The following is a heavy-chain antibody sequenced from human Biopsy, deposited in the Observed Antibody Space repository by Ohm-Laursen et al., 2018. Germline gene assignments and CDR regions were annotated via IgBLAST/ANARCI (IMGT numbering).Heavy chain of an antibody. D-gene: IGHD3-3*01. CDR2: IYHSGST. J-gene: IGHJ4*02. CDR3: ARLEWRDTFFDF. CDR1: GYSIKSGYY. Sequence: GTLSLTCVVSGYSIKSGYYWGWIRQPPGKGLEWIGNIYHSGSTYYTPSLKSRVTISVEKSKNQFSLKLSSVTAADTAVYYCARLEWRDTFFDFWGQGRLVTVSS. V-gene: IGHV4-38-2*01.